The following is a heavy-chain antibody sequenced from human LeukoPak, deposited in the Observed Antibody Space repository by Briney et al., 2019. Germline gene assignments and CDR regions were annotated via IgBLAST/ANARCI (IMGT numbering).Heavy chain of an antibody. CDR1: GFTFSSYN. J-gene: IGHJ4*02. CDR2: ISGSSSFI. V-gene: IGHV3-21*01. CDR3: ARDGLQAYYDSSGFFDY. D-gene: IGHD3-22*01. Sequence: GGSLRLSCAASGFTFSSYNMNWVRQAPGKGLEWVSSISGSSSFISYADSIQGRFTISRDNARNSLYLQMNSLRAEDTAVYYCARDGLQAYYDSSGFFDYWGQGTLVTVSS.